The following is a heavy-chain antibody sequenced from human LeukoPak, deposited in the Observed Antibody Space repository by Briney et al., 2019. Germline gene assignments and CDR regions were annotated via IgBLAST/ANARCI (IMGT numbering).Heavy chain of an antibody. Sequence: GASVKVSCKASGYTFTSYYMHWVRQAPGQGLEWMGVINPSGGSTSYAQKFQGRVTMTRDTSTSTVYMELSSLRSEDTAVYYCARDGSNYDAFDIWGQGTMVTVSS. CDR3: ARDGSNYDAFDI. CDR2: INPSGGST. J-gene: IGHJ3*02. CDR1: GYTFTSYY. V-gene: IGHV1-46*01. D-gene: IGHD4-11*01.